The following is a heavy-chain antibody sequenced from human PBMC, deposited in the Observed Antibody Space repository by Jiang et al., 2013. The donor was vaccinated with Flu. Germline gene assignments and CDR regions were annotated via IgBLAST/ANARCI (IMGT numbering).Heavy chain of an antibody. V-gene: IGHV1-8*01. Sequence: GAEVKKPGASVKVSCKASGYTFTNNDINWVRQAPGQGLEWMGWMNPNSGSTGYAQKFQGRVTMTRNTSISTAYMELTSLRYEDTAVYYCARVGDWFDPWGQGTPVTISS. CDR1: GYTFTNND. CDR2: MNPNSGST. CDR3: ARVGDWFDP. D-gene: IGHD3-10*01. J-gene: IGHJ5*02.